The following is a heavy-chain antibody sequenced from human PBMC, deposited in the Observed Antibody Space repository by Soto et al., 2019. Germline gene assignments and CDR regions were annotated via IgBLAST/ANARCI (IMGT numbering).Heavy chain of an antibody. CDR1: GYTFTNFG. CDR3: ARGRTPIDY. D-gene: IGHD2-15*01. Sequence: QVQLVQSGAEVKKPGASVKVSCKASGYTFTNFGISWVRQAPVQGLEWMGWISAYNGNTNYAQKVQGRATMTTDTPTSTASTELRSLRSDATAVYYCARGRTPIDYWGQRTLVTVSS. CDR2: ISAYNGNT. J-gene: IGHJ4*02. V-gene: IGHV1-18*01.